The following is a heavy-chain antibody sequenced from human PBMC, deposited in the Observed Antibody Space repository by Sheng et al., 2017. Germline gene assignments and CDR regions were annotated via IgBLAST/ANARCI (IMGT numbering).Heavy chain of an antibody. CDR2: IIPIFGTA. CDR1: GGTFSSYA. D-gene: IGHD5-12*01. Sequence: QVQLVQSGAEVKKPGSSVKVSCKASGGTFSSYAISWVRQAPGQGLEWMGGIIPIFGTANYAQKFQGRVTITADESTSTAYMELSSLRSEDTAVYYCARDKEMATIDWFDPWGQGTLVTVSS. CDR3: ARDKEMATIDWFDP. J-gene: IGHJ5*02. V-gene: IGHV1-69*01.